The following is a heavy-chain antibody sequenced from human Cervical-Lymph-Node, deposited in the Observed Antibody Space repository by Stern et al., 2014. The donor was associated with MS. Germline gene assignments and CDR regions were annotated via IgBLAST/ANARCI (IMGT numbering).Heavy chain of an antibody. Sequence: VQLVEYGGGVVQPGRSLRLSCAASGFTFSSYALNWVRQAPGKGLEWVAVMSYDGSKKDYSDSVNGRFTISRDNSKNTLYLQMNSLRADDTALYYCARDLRTAMVMTFDYWGQGTLVTVSS. D-gene: IGHD5-18*01. CDR2: MSYDGSKK. V-gene: IGHV3-30-3*01. CDR1: GFTFSSYA. J-gene: IGHJ4*02. CDR3: ARDLRTAMVMTFDY.